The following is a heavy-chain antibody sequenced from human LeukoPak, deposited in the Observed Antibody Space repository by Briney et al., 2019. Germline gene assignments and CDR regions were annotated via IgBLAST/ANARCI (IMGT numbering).Heavy chain of an antibody. V-gene: IGHV3-21*01. J-gene: IGHJ5*02. D-gene: IGHD2-21*01. CDR3: ARVQIECLNGFDP. Sequence: GGSLRLYCAASGFTFSSYSMNWVRQAPGKGLEWVSSISSSSSYIYYADSVKGRFTISRDNAKNSLYLQMNSLRAEDTAVYYFARVQIECLNGFDPWGQGTLVTVSS. CDR1: GFTFSSYS. CDR2: ISSSSSYI.